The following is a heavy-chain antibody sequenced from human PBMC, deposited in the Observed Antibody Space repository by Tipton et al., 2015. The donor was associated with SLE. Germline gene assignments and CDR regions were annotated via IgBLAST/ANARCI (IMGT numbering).Heavy chain of an antibody. V-gene: IGHV4-59*11. Sequence: TLSLTCTVSGGSFSCHYWSWIRQSPGKGLEGIGYIHSSGSTKSNPSLKSRVTITVDTSKNQFSLKLSSVTAADTAVYYCARHSQEVSVGGGFDYWGQGTLVTVSS. CDR3: ARHSQEVSVGGGFDY. D-gene: IGHD3-16*01. CDR1: GGSFSCHY. J-gene: IGHJ4*02. CDR2: IHSSGST.